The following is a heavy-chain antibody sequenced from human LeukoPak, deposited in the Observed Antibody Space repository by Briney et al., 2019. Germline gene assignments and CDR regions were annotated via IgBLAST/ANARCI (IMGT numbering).Heavy chain of an antibody. CDR1: GFP. V-gene: IGHV3-30*02. D-gene: IGHD3-22*01. CDR2: IQDDGATT. Sequence: GGSLRLSCAASGFPMHWVRQAPGKGLEWGALIQDDGATTNYADSVRGRFTISRDNSKSTVYLQMNSLKPDDTAVYYCATQSITLVVVISPFDYWGQGTLVTVSS. J-gene: IGHJ4*02. CDR3: ATQSITLVVVISPFDY.